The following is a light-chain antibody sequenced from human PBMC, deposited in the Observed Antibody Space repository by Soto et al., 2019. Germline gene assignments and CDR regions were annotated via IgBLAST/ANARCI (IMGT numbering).Light chain of an antibody. Sequence: VVLTQSPGTLSVSPGERATLSCRASQSVSTTYLAWYQQKPGQAPRLLIFGASNRAIGIPDRFSGSGSGTDFTLTISRLEPEDFAVYYCQQYDNSSTFGPGTKVDIK. V-gene: IGKV3-20*01. J-gene: IGKJ3*01. CDR1: QSVSTTY. CDR2: GAS. CDR3: QQYDNSST.